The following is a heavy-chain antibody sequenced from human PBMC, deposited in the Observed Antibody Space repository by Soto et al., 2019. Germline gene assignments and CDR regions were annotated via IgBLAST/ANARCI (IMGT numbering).Heavy chain of an antibody. CDR3: ARDGRLYSGYDFRYSFGFDP. CDR2: IYYSGST. CDR1: GGSISSGGYY. J-gene: IGHJ5*02. Sequence: QVQLQESGPGLVKPSQTLSLTCTVSGGSISSGGYYWSWIRQHPGKGLEWIGYIYYSGSTYYNPSLKSRVTISVDTSKNQFSLKLSSVTAADTAVYYCARDGRLYSGYDFRYSFGFDPWGQGTLVTVSS. V-gene: IGHV4-31*03. D-gene: IGHD5-12*01.